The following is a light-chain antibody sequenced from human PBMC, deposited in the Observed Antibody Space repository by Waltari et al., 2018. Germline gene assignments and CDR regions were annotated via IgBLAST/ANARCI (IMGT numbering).Light chain of an antibody. CDR3: QEYDDYQWM. V-gene: IGKV1-5*03. CDR1: ESISSR. CDR2: QAS. J-gene: IGKJ1*01. Sequence: DIQMTQSPSSLSASVGDRVTITCRASESISSRLDWYQQKPGKVPTLLISQASNLESGVPPRFSGSGSGTEFTLTISSLQPDDFATYYCQEYDDYQWMFGQGTRVQIK.